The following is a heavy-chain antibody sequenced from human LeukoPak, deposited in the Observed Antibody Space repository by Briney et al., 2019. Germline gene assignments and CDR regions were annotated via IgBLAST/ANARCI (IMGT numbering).Heavy chain of an antibody. CDR1: GYTLTSYY. Sequence: ASVKVSCKASGYTLTSYYMHWVRQAPGQGLEWMGIINPSGGSTSYAQKFQGRVTMTRDTSTSTVYMELSSLRSEDTAVYYYARDGRYCSSTSCYAGFSFDYWGQGTLVTVSS. V-gene: IGHV1-46*01. CDR3: ARDGRYCSSTSCYAGFSFDY. J-gene: IGHJ4*02. D-gene: IGHD2-2*01. CDR2: INPSGGST.